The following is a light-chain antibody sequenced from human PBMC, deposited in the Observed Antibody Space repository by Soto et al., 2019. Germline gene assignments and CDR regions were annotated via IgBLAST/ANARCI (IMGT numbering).Light chain of an antibody. J-gene: IGKJ1*01. V-gene: IGKV1-5*03. CDR2: KAS. CDR1: QSINDW. Sequence: DIQMTQSPSTLSASVGDRVTITCRASQSINDWLAWYQQKPGKAPQLLIYKASRLESGVPSRFSGSGSGTEFTLTISSLQPDDFGTYYCQQFSSYWTFGPGTKVDIK. CDR3: QQFSSYWT.